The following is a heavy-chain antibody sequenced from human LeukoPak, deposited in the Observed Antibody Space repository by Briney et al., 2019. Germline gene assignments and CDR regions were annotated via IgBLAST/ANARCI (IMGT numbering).Heavy chain of an antibody. J-gene: IGHJ4*02. Sequence: GGSLRLCCGASGFTFSSYEMNWVRQAAGKGLEMVSYISSSGSTIYYADSVKGRFTISRDNAKNSLYLQMNSLRAEDTAVYYCARSYDILTGYTSYFDYWGQGTLVTVSS. CDR2: ISSSGSTI. CDR3: ARSYDILTGYTSYFDY. CDR1: GFTFSSYE. D-gene: IGHD3-9*01. V-gene: IGHV3-48*03.